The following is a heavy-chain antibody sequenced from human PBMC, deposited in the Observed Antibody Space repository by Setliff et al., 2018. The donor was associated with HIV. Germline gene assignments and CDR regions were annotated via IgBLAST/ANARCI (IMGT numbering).Heavy chain of an antibody. CDR2: IYHSGST. CDR1: GYSISSGYY. CDR3: ARDSITGTTPAFDD. V-gene: IGHV4-38-2*02. J-gene: IGHJ4*02. D-gene: IGHD1-20*01. Sequence: PSETLSLTCTVSGYSISSGYYWGWIRQPPGKGLEWIGSIYHSGSTYYNPSLKSRVTISVDTSKNQFSLKLSSVTAADTAVYYCARDSITGTTPAFDDWGQGTLVTVSS.